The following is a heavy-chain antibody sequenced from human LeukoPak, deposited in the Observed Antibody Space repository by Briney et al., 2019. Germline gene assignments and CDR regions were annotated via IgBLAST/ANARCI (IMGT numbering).Heavy chain of an antibody. CDR1: GFXFSSYA. J-gene: IGHJ4*02. Sequence: GGSLRLSCVASGFXFSSYAMSWVRQAPGKGLEWVSLISDSGGSTYYADSVKGRFTISRDNSKNTLYLQMDSLRAEDTAVYFCARDDSNIVATTKAFDYWGQGTLVTVSS. CDR2: ISDSGGST. D-gene: IGHD5-12*01. CDR3: ARDDSNIVATTKAFDY. V-gene: IGHV3-23*01.